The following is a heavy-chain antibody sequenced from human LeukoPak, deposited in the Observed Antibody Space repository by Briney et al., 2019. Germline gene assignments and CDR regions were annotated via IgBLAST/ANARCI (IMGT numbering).Heavy chain of an antibody. CDR3: ARLPHHYDFWSGYSYYFDY. CDR1: GYTFTSYD. CDR2: MNPNNGNT. Sequence: ASVKVSCKASGYTFTSYDINWVRQATGQGLEWMGWMNPNNGNTGYAQKFQGRVTITRNTSISTAYMELSSLRSEDTAVYYCARLPHHYDFWSGYSYYFDYWGQGTLVTVSS. D-gene: IGHD3-3*01. J-gene: IGHJ4*02. V-gene: IGHV1-8*03.